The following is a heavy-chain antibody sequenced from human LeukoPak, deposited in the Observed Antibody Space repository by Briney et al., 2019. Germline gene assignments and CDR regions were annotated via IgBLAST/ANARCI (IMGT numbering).Heavy chain of an antibody. CDR3: ARGYCDNTSCLLHNWFVP. CDR2: IYYSGST. CDR1: GGSISSGGYY. J-gene: IGHJ5*02. V-gene: IGHV4-31*03. Sequence: PSETLSLTCTVSGGSISSGGYYWSWIRQHPGKGLEWIGYIYYSGSTYYNPSLQSRITISVDSSKNQFSLKLSSVSAADTAVYYCARGYCDNTSCLLHNWFVPWGQGTLVTVSS. D-gene: IGHD2-2*01.